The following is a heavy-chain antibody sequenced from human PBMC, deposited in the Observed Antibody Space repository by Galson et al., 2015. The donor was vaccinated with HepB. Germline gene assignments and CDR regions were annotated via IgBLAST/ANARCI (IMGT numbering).Heavy chain of an antibody. D-gene: IGHD1-26*01. Sequence: SVKVSCKASGGTFSSYAISWVRQAPGQGLEWMGGIIPIFGTANYAQKFQGRVTITADESTSTAYMELSSLRSEDTAVYYCARDGVGDIEQGYWGQGTLVTVSS. J-gene: IGHJ4*02. CDR1: GGTFSSYA. CDR3: ARDGVGDIEQGY. CDR2: IIPIFGTA. V-gene: IGHV1-69*13.